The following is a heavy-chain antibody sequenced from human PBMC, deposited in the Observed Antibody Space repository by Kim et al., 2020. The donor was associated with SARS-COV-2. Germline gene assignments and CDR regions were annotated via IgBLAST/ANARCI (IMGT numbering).Heavy chain of an antibody. J-gene: IGHJ4*02. D-gene: IGHD5-18*01. V-gene: IGHV3-33*01. CDR2: IWYDGSNK. CDR3: ARSWIQLWAPLVY. CDR1: GFTFSSYG. Sequence: GGSLRLSCAASGFTFSSYGMHWVRQAPGKGLEWVAVIWYDGSNKYYADSVKGRFTISRDNSKNTLYLQMNSLRAEDTAVYYCARSWIQLWAPLVYWGQGNLVTVSS.